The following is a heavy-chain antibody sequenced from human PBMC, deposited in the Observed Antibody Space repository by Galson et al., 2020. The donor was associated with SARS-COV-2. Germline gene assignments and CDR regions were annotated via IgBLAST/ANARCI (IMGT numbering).Heavy chain of an antibody. CDR2: IYTSGST. CDR1: GGSISSYY. J-gene: IGHJ4*02. D-gene: IGHD6-13*01. V-gene: IGHV4-4*07. Sequence: ASETLSLTCTVSGGSISSYYWSWIRQPAGKGLEWIGCIYTSGSTNYNPSLKSRVTMSVDTSKNQFSLKLSSVTAADTAVYYCARWGMYSSNRGALDYGGQGTLVTFSS. CDR3: ARWGMYSSNRGALDY.